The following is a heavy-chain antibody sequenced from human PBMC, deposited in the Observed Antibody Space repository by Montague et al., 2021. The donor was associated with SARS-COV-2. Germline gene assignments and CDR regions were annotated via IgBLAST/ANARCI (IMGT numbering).Heavy chain of an antibody. V-gene: IGHV6-1*01. CDR2: TYYRSKWDS. CDR3: ASSGITLTGLDAFDI. CDR1: GDSVYNKSVA. Sequence: CAISGDSVYNKSVAWNWIRQSPSRGLEWLGRTYYRSKWDSDYAESVKRRLVITPDTPKNQVSLQLNSVIPEDTAVYFCASSGITLTGLDAFDIWGQGTMVTVSS. D-gene: IGHD3-9*01. J-gene: IGHJ3*02.